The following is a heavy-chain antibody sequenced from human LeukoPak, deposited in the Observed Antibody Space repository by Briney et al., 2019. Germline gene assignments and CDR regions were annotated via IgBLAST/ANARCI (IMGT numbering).Heavy chain of an antibody. J-gene: IGHJ3*02. CDR3: GASGGTDAFDI. Sequence: SETLSLTCTVSGYSISSGYYWGWIRQPPGEGLEWIGGIYYSGSTYYNPSLKSRVTISVDTSKNQFSLKLSSVTAADTAVYYCGASGGTDAFDIWGQGTMVTVSS. D-gene: IGHD1-14*01. V-gene: IGHV4-38-2*02. CDR1: GYSISSGYY. CDR2: IYYSGST.